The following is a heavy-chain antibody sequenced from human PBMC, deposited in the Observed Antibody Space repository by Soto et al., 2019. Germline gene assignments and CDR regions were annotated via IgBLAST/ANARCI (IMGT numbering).Heavy chain of an antibody. CDR2: ISAHNGNT. CDR3: ARGTYGDY. V-gene: IGHV1-18*01. D-gene: IGHD4-17*01. CDR1: GYAFTTYG. J-gene: IGHJ4*02. Sequence: QVHLVQSGAEVKKPGASVKVSCQGSGYAFTTYGITWVRQAPGQGLEWMGWISAHNGNTNYAQKLQGRVTVTRETSTSTAYMELRSLRYDDTAVYYCARGTYGDYWGQGALVTVSS.